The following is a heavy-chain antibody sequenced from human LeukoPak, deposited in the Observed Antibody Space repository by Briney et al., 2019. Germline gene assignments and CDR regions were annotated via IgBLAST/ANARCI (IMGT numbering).Heavy chain of an antibody. CDR2: ISGSGGST. CDR3: AKAGTDYYDSSGNYH. Sequence: PGGSLRLSCAASGFTFSNYTMSWVRQAPGKGLEWVSVISGSGGSTYYADSVQGRFTISRDNSKNTLDPQMNSLRAEDTAIYYCAKAGTDYYDSSGNYHWGQGTLVTVSS. D-gene: IGHD3-22*01. J-gene: IGHJ5*02. V-gene: IGHV3-23*01. CDR1: GFTFSNYT.